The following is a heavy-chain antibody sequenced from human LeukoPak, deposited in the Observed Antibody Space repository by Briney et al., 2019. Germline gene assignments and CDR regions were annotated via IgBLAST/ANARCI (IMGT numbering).Heavy chain of an antibody. V-gene: IGHV3-21*01. CDR2: ISSSSSYI. CDR1: GFTFSSYA. D-gene: IGHD6-13*01. CDR3: ARDASSWAWYFDL. J-gene: IGHJ2*01. Sequence: PGGSLRLSCAASGFTFSSYAMSWVRQAPGKGLEWVSSISSSSSYIYYADSVKGRFTISRDNAKNSLYLQMNSLRAEDTGVYYCARDASSWAWYFDLWGRGTLVTVSS.